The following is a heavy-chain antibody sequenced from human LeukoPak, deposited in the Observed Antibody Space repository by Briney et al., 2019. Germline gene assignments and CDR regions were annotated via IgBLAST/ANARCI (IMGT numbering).Heavy chain of an antibody. V-gene: IGHV1-2*02. CDR1: GYTFTGYY. CDR2: INPNSGGT. J-gene: IGHJ5*02. D-gene: IGHD2-15*01. Sequence: ASLKVSCKASGYTFTGYYMHWVRQAPGQGLEWMGWINPNSGGTNYAQKFQGRVTMTRDTSISTAYMELSRLRSDDTAVYYCARGYCSGGSCYNWFDPWGQGTLVTVSS. CDR3: ARGYCSGGSCYNWFDP.